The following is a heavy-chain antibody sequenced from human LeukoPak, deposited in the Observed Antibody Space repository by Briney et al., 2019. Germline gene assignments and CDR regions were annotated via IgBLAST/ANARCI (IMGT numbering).Heavy chain of an antibody. Sequence: GASVSLSCKASGYAFTIYHIHWVRHAPGQGLGWMGIIIPSGGSTSYAQKFQGRITMTRDTSTSTVYMELSRLRSEDTAVYYCGRDGDPFDYCGQGTVVTVSS. CDR3: GRDGDPFDY. J-gene: IGHJ4*02. CDR2: IIPSGGST. V-gene: IGHV1-46*01. D-gene: IGHD7-27*01. CDR1: GYAFTIYH.